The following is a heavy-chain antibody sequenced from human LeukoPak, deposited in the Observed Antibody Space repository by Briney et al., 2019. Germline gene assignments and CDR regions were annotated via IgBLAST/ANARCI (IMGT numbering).Heavy chain of an antibody. Sequence: SETLSLTCAVSGYSISSGYYWGWIRQPPGKGLEWIGIIYHSGSTYYNPSLKSRVTISVDTSKNQFSLKLSSVTAADTAVYYCARDSVDTAMVNGFDPWGQGTLVTVSS. CDR3: ARDSVDTAMVNGFDP. V-gene: IGHV4-38-2*02. J-gene: IGHJ5*02. D-gene: IGHD5-18*01. CDR2: IYHSGST. CDR1: GYSISSGYY.